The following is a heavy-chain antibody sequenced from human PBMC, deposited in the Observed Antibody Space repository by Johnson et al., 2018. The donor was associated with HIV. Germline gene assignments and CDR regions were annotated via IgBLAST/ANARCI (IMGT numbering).Heavy chain of an antibody. Sequence: QVQLVESGGGVVQPGRSLRLSCAASGFTFSSYAMHWVRQAPGKGLEWVAVISYDGSNKYYADSVKCRFTISRDNSKNTLYLQMNSLRAEDTAVYYCARAGGIFGVEDAFDIWGQGTMVTVSS. D-gene: IGHD3-3*01. CDR3: ARAGGIFGVEDAFDI. CDR1: GFTFSSYA. J-gene: IGHJ3*02. V-gene: IGHV3-30*04. CDR2: ISYDGSNK.